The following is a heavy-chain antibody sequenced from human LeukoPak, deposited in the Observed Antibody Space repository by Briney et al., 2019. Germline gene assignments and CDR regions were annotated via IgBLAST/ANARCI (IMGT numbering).Heavy chain of an antibody. CDR3: ARCRSGITMVRGVINYYYYMDV. Sequence: SETLSLTCAVYGGSFSGYYWSWIRQPPGKGLDWIGEIHHSGSTNYNPSLKSRVTISVDTSKNQFSLKLSSVTAADTAVYYCARCRSGITMVRGVINYYYYMDVWGKGTTVTISS. D-gene: IGHD3-10*01. CDR2: IHHSGST. J-gene: IGHJ6*03. CDR1: GGSFSGYY. V-gene: IGHV4-34*01.